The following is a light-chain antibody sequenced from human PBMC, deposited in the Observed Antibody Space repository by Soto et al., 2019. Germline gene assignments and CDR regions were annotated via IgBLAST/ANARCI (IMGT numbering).Light chain of an antibody. V-gene: IGKV3-11*01. J-gene: IGKJ1*01. CDR3: QQRSNWPVT. CDR1: QSVSSY. CDR2: DAS. Sequence: EIVLTQSPGTLSLSPGERATLSCRASQSVSSYLAWYQQKPGQAPRLLIYDASTRATGISARLSGSGSGTDFTLTISSLEPEDFAVYYCQQRSNWPVTFGQGTKVEVK.